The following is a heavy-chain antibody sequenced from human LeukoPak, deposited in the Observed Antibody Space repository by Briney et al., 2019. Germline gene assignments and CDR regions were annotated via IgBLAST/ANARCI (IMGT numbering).Heavy chain of an antibody. J-gene: IGHJ4*02. D-gene: IGHD1-26*01. CDR2: ITASGTAM. Sequence: GGSQRLSCAASGFTFSSYSMSWVRQAPGKGLEWVSHITASGTAMFYADSVMGRFTISRDNAKNSLYLQMNSLRDEDTAVYYCASSGSYRFDYWGQGTLVTVSS. V-gene: IGHV3-48*02. CDR1: GFTFSSYS. CDR3: ASSGSYRFDY.